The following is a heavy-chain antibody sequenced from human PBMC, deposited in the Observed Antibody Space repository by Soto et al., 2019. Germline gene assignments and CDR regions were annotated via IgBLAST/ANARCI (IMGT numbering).Heavy chain of an antibody. D-gene: IGHD1-7*01. Sequence: GGSMRLCCAACGFIFCSYAMHWVRQAPGKGLEWVAVISFDGSNKYYAESVKGRFTISRDNSKNTLYLEMNSLRTEDTAVYYCASPPNSVPDAFDIWGQGTMVTVSS. CDR1: GFIFCSYA. J-gene: IGHJ3*02. CDR3: ASPPNSVPDAFDI. V-gene: IGHV3-30-3*02. CDR2: ISFDGSNK.